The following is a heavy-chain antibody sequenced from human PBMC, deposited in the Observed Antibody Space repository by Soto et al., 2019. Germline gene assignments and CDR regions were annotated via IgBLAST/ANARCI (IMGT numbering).Heavy chain of an antibody. Sequence: SETLSLTCAVYGGSFSGYYWSWIRQPPGKGLEWIGEINHSGSTNYNPSLKSRVTISVDTSKNQFSLKLSSVTAADTAVYYCATLRGLGEVSPYFVYWGQGLMVTVSS. CDR2: INHSGST. J-gene: IGHJ4*02. V-gene: IGHV4-34*01. CDR1: GGSFSGYY. D-gene: IGHD3-10*01. CDR3: ATLRGLGEVSPYFVY.